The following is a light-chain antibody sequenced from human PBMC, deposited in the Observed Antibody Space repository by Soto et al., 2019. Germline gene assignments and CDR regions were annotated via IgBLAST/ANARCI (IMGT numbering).Light chain of an antibody. J-gene: IGKJ4*01. CDR1: QSVSSSY. Sequence: EIVLTQSPGTRSLSPGERATLSCRASQSVSSSYLAWYQQKPGQAPRLLIYGASSRATGIPDRFSGSGSGTDFTLTISRLEPEDFAVYFCQQYNPPLTFGGGTKVDIK. CDR2: GAS. V-gene: IGKV3-20*01. CDR3: QQYNPPLT.